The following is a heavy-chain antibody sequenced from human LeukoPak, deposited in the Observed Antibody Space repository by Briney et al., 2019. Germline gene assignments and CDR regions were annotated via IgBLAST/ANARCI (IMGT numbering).Heavy chain of an antibody. J-gene: IGHJ4*02. D-gene: IGHD4-17*01. CDR2: IIPIFGTA. Sequence: SVKVSCKASGGTFSSYAISWVRQAPGQGLEWMGGIIPIFGTANYAQKSQGRVTITADKSTSTAYMELSSLRSEDTAVYYCARPSINDYGDFGYWGQGTLVTVSS. V-gene: IGHV1-69*06. CDR3: ARPSINDYGDFGY. CDR1: GGTFSSYA.